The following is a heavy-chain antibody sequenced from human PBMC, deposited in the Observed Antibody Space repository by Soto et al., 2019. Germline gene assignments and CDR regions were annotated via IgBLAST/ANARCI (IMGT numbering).Heavy chain of an antibody. CDR1: GGSISSSSYY. D-gene: IGHD3-16*01. CDR2: IYYSGST. J-gene: IGHJ3*02. CDR3: ARRLGDNDAFDI. Sequence: SETLSLTCTVSGGSISSSSYYWGWIRQPPGKGLEWIGSIYYSGSTYYNPSLKSRVTISVDTPKNQFSLKLSSVTAADTAVYYCARRLGDNDAFDIWGQGTMVTVSS. V-gene: IGHV4-39*01.